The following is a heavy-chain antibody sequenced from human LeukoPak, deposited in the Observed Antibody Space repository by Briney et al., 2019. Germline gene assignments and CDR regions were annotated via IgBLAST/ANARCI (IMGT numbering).Heavy chain of an antibody. CDR1: GFTFSSYW. J-gene: IGHJ4*02. V-gene: IGHV3-7*01. CDR3: ARDHDSSSCPYFDY. D-gene: IGHD6-13*01. Sequence: GGSLRLSCAASGFTFSSYWMSWVRQAPGKGLEWVANIKQDGSEKYYVDSVKGRFTISRDNAKNSLYLQMNSLRAEDTAVYYCARDHDSSSCPYFDYWGQGTLVTVSS. CDR2: IKQDGSEK.